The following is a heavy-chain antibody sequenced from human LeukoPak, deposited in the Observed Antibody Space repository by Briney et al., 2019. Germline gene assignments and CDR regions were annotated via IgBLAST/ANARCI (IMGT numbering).Heavy chain of an antibody. D-gene: IGHD4-17*01. V-gene: IGHV3-30*04. J-gene: IGHJ4*02. CDR2: ISYDGSNK. CDR3: AKDADGAPVNPFDY. Sequence: GGSLRLSCAASGFTFSSYAMHWVRQAPGKGLEWVAVISYDGSNKYYADSVKGRFTISRDNSKNTLYLQMNSLRAEDTAVYYCAKDADGAPVNPFDYWGQGTLVTVSS. CDR1: GFTFSSYA.